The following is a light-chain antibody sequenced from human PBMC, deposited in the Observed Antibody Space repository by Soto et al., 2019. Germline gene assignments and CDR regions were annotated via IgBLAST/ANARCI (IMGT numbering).Light chain of an antibody. CDR2: EVR. CDR3: CSYTISDTLV. Sequence: QSVLTQPASVSGSPGQSITISCSGTTNDIGGYNYVSWYQHHPGKVPKVIIYEVRNRPSGVSNRFSGSKSGNTASLTISGLQAEDEADYYCCSYTISDTLVFGGGTKLTVL. CDR1: TNDIGGYNY. V-gene: IGLV2-14*01. J-gene: IGLJ3*02.